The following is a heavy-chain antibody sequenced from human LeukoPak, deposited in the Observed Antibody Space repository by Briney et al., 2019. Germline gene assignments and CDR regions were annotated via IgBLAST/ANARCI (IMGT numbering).Heavy chain of an antibody. J-gene: IGHJ5*02. CDR2: IIPIFGTA. D-gene: IGHD2-15*01. V-gene: IGHV1-69*13. CDR1: GGTFSSYA. Sequence: ASVKVSCKASGGTFSSYAISWVRQAPGQGLEWMGGIIPIFGTANYAQKFQGRVTITADESTSTAYMELSSLRSEDTAVYYCARPYCSGGSCYSINWFDPWGQGTLVTVSS. CDR3: ARPYCSGGSCYSINWFDP.